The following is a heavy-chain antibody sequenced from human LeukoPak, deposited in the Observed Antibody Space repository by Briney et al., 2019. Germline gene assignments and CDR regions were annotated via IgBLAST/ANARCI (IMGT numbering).Heavy chain of an antibody. Sequence: ASVKVSCRASGYTFTSYAMHWVRQAPGQRIEWMGWINAGNGNTKYSQKFQGRVTITRDTSASTAYMELSSLRSEDTAVYYCARDRGVVVVAATENWFDPWGQGTLVTVSS. V-gene: IGHV1-3*01. D-gene: IGHD2-15*01. J-gene: IGHJ5*02. CDR3: ARDRGVVVVAATENWFDP. CDR1: GYTFTSYA. CDR2: INAGNGNT.